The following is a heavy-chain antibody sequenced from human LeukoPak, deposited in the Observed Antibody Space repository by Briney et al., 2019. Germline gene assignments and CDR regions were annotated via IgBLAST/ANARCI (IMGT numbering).Heavy chain of an antibody. CDR3: ARDCSSTSCYLPSLDY. D-gene: IGHD2-2*01. J-gene: IGHJ4*02. CDR1: GFTFSSYS. V-gene: IGHV3-21*01. CDR2: ISSSSSYI. Sequence: GGSLRLSCAASGFTFSSYSMNWVRQAPGKGLEWVSSISSSSSYIYYADSVKGRFTISRDNAKNSLYLQMNSLRAEDTAVYYCARDCSSTSCYLPSLDYWGQGTLVTVSS.